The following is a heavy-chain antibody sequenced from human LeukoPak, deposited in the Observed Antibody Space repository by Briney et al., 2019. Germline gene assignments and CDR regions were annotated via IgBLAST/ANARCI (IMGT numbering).Heavy chain of an antibody. V-gene: IGHV3-48*03. CDR2: ISTSGSTT. CDR3: ATGIAAAGSFDY. CDR1: GFTFSTYE. Sequence: PGGSLRLSCVASGFTFSTYEMNWVRQAPGQGLEWLSYISTSGSTTYYADSVKGRFTISRDDAQNSLYLQMNSLRAEDTAVYYCATGIAAAGSFDYWGQGTLVTVSS. J-gene: IGHJ4*02. D-gene: IGHD6-13*01.